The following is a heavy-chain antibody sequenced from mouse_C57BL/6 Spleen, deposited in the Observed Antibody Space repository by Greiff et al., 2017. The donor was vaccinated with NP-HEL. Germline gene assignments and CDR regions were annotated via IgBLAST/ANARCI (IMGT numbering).Heavy chain of an antibody. CDR1: GFTFSSYA. D-gene: IGHD2-1*01. CDR2: ISDGGSYT. J-gene: IGHJ3*01. Sequence: EVQRVESGGGLVKPGGSLKLSCAASGFTFSSYAMSWVRQTPEKWLEWVATISDGGSYTYYPDNVKGRFTISRDNAKNNLYLQMSHLKSEDTAMYYCAREDGNYGWFAYWGQGTLVTVSA. CDR3: AREDGNYGWFAY. V-gene: IGHV5-4*01.